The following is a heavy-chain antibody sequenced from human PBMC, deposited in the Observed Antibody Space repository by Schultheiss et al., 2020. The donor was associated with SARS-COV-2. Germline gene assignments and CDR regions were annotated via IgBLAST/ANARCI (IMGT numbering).Heavy chain of an antibody. Sequence: SETLSLTCTVSGGSISSYYWSWIRQPPGKGLEWIGYIYYSGSTNYNPSLKSRVTISVDTSKNQFSLKLSSVTAADTAVYFCARGARIDYWGQGTLVTVSS. J-gene: IGHJ4*02. CDR2: IYYSGST. CDR1: GGSISSYY. V-gene: IGHV4-59*12. CDR3: ARGARIDY.